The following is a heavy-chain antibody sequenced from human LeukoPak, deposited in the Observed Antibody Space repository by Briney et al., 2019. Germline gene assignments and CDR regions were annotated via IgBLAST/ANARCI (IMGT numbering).Heavy chain of an antibody. CDR1: GGTFRSYA. CDR2: IIPVLGIA. CDR3: ARGWLAETTVVTPYNY. Sequence: SVKVSCKASGGTFRSYAFTWVRQAPGQGLEWMGGIIPVLGIANYAQKFQGRVTITADESTSTAYMELSSLRPEDTAVYYCARGWLAETTVVTPYNYWGQGTLVTVSS. D-gene: IGHD4-23*01. J-gene: IGHJ4*02. V-gene: IGHV1-69*01.